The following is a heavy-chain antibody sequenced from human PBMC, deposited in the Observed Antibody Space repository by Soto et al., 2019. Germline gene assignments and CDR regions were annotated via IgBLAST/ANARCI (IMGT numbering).Heavy chain of an antibody. CDR3: ARPRITMVRGVINYYGMDV. J-gene: IGHJ6*02. CDR2: ISSSSSTI. D-gene: IGHD3-10*01. CDR1: GFTFSSYS. Sequence: PGGSLRLSCAASGFTFSSYSMNWVRQAPGKGLEWVSYISSSSSTIYYAVSVKGRFTISRDNAKNSLYLQMNSLRDEDTAVYYCARPRITMVRGVINYYGMDVWGQGTTVTVSS. V-gene: IGHV3-48*02.